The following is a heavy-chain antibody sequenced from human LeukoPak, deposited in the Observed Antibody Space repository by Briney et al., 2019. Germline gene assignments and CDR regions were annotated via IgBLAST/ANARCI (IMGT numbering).Heavy chain of an antibody. J-gene: IGHJ4*02. CDR2: IKQDGSEK. CDR1: GFTFSSYC. CDR3: ARRYSYGPFFFDY. D-gene: IGHD5-18*01. V-gene: IGHV3-7*01. Sequence: PGGSLRLSCAASGFTFSSYCMSWVRQAPGKGLEWGSNIKQDGSEKYYVGSVKGRFTISRENAKNSLYLQMNRMRAEDTVVYYCARRYSYGPFFFDYWGQGTLVTVSS.